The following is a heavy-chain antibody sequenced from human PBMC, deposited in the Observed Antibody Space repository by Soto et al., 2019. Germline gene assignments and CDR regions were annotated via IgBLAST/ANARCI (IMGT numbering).Heavy chain of an antibody. J-gene: IGHJ3*02. V-gene: IGHV3-74*01. D-gene: IGHD2-2*01. Sequence: GGSLRLSCAASGFTFSCNWLHWVRQAPGKGLVWVSRINSDGTTTNYADSVKGRFTISRDNAKNTLCLQMNGLRAEDTAVYYCARGDHCSSTSCYPGAFDIWGQGTMVTVSS. CDR2: INSDGTTT. CDR3: ARGDHCSSTSCYPGAFDI. CDR1: GFTFSCNW.